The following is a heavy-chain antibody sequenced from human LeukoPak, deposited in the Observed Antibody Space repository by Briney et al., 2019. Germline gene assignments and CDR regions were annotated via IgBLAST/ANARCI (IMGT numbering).Heavy chain of an antibody. CDR2: IYPGDSDT. Sequence: GESLQISCKGSGYSFTSYWIGWVRQMPGKGLEWMGIIYPGDSDTRYSPSFQGQVTISADKSISTAYLQWSSLKASDTAMYYCARHPHPYSSGWYIDYWGQGTLVTVSS. V-gene: IGHV5-51*01. CDR1: GYSFTSYW. D-gene: IGHD6-19*01. CDR3: ARHPHPYSSGWYIDY. J-gene: IGHJ4*02.